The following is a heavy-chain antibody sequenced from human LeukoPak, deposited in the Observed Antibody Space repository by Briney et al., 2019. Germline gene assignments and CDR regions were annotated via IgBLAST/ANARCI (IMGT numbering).Heavy chain of an antibody. Sequence: SETLSLTCAVYGGSFNGYYWSWIRQPPGKGLEWIGEINHSGSTNYNPSLKSRVTISVDTSKNQFSLKLSSVTAADTAVYYCARALDILTGTFDYWGQGTLVTVSS. J-gene: IGHJ4*02. CDR3: ARALDILTGTFDY. CDR1: GGSFNGYY. CDR2: INHSGST. D-gene: IGHD3-9*01. V-gene: IGHV4-34*01.